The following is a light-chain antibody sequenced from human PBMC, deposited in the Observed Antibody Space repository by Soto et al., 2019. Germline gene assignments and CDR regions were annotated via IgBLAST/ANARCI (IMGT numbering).Light chain of an antibody. J-gene: IGKJ1*01. CDR1: QCVSSNY. CDR3: HQYGSSPRT. Sequence: EIVLTQSPGTLSLSPGDGATLSCRASQCVSSNYLAWYQLKPGQAPRLLIYGASIRATGIPDRFSGSGSGTDFTLTISRLEPEDFAMYFCHQYGSSPRTFGQGTKVEIK. CDR2: GAS. V-gene: IGKV3-20*01.